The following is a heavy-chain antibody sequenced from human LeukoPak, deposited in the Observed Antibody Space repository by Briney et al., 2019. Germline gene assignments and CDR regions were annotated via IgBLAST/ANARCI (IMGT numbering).Heavy chain of an antibody. CDR3: ARLIAAAATPLVDP. Sequence: GGSLRLSCAASGFTFSSYSMNWVRQAPGKGLEWVSYISSSSSTIYYAGSVKGRFTISRDNAKNSLYLQMNSLRAEDTAVYYCARLIAAAATPLVDPWGQGTLVTVSS. CDR2: ISSSSSTI. J-gene: IGHJ5*02. V-gene: IGHV3-48*04. D-gene: IGHD6-13*01. CDR1: GFTFSSYS.